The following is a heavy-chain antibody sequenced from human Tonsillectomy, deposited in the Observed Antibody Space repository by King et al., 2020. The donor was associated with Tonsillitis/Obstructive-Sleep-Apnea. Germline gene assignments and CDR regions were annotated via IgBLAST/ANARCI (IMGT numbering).Heavy chain of an antibody. Sequence: VQLVQSGGGVVQPGRSLRPSCATSGFTFGSYGMHWVRQAPGKRLEWVAVISYDGSNKYYADTVQGRFTISRDNSKNTLYLQMNSLSAEDTAVYYCAKEDDSSGWNYFDSWGQGTQVTVSS. V-gene: IGHV3-30*18. CDR2: ISYDGSNK. D-gene: IGHD6-19*01. CDR1: GFTFGSYG. CDR3: AKEDDSSGWNYFDS. J-gene: IGHJ4*02.